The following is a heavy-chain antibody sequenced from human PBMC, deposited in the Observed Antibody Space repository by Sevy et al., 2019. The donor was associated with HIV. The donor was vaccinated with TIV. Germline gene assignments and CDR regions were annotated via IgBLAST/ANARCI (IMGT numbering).Heavy chain of an antibody. CDR1: GGSISSGGYY. V-gene: IGHV4-31*03. CDR3: ARDGYCGGDCYSNGAFDI. Sequence: SETLSLTCTVSGGSISSGGYYWSWIRQHPGKGLEWIGYIYYSGSTYYNPSLKSRVTISVDTSKNQFSLKLSSVTAADTDVYYCARDGYCGGDCYSNGAFDIWGQGTMVTVSS. CDR2: IYYSGST. J-gene: IGHJ3*02. D-gene: IGHD2-21*02.